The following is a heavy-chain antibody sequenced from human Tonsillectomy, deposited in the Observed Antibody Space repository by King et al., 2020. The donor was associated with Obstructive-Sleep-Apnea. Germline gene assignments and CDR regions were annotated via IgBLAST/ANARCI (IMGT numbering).Heavy chain of an antibody. J-gene: IGHJ5*02. V-gene: IGHV1-69*04. CDR1: GGTFSSYA. D-gene: IGHD2-8*01. CDR3: ASTVSDCTNGVCYSGWFDP. Sequence: QAQLVQSGAEVKKPGSSVRVSCKASGGTFSSYAISWVRQAPGQGLEWMGGIIPILGIANYAQKFQGRVTISADKSTSTAYMELSSLRSEDTAVYYCASTVSDCTNGVCYSGWFDPWGQGTLVTVSS. CDR2: IIPILGIA.